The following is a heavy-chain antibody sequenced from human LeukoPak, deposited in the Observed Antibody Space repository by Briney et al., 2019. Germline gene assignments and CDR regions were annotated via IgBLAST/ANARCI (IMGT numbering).Heavy chain of an antibody. J-gene: IGHJ3*02. D-gene: IGHD3-10*01. Sequence: PSETLSLTCTVSGGSISSYYWSWIRQPPGKGLEWIGYIYYSGSTNYNPSLKSRVTISVDTSKNQFSLKLSSVTAADTAVYYCARQMVRGVDDAFDIWGQGTMVTVSS. CDR1: GGSISSYY. CDR2: IYYSGST. CDR3: ARQMVRGVDDAFDI. V-gene: IGHV4-59*08.